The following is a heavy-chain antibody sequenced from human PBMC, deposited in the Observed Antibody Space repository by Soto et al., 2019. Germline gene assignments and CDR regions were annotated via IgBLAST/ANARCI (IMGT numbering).Heavy chain of an antibody. CDR3: ARMTYYDFWSGYSDYYYYYYMDV. J-gene: IGHJ6*03. CDR1: GFTFSSYW. CDR2: INSDGSST. V-gene: IGHV3-74*01. D-gene: IGHD3-3*01. Sequence: GGSLRLSCAASGFTFSSYWMHWVRQAPGKGLVWVSRINSDGSSTSYADSVKGRFTISRDNAKNTLYLQMNSLRAEDTAVYYCARMTYYDFWSGYSDYYYYYYMDVWGKGTTVTVSS.